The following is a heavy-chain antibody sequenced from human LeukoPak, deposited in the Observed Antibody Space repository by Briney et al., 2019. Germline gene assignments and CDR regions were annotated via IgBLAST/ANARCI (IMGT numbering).Heavy chain of an antibody. V-gene: IGHV4-34*01. CDR3: AREAERRIVN. CDR1: GGSFSGYY. J-gene: IGHJ4*02. Sequence: SETLSLTCAVNGGSFSGYYWSWIRQPPGKGLEWIGEINHSGSTNYNPSLKSRVTISVDTSKNQFSLKLSSVTAADTAVYFCAREAERRIVNWGRGTLVTVSS. D-gene: IGHD1-1*01. CDR2: INHSGST.